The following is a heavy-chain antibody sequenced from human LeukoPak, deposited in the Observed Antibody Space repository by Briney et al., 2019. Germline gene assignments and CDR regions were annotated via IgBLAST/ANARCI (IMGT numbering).Heavy chain of an antibody. V-gene: IGHV6-1*01. J-gene: IGHJ4*02. CDR1: GDSVSSNSAA. Sequence: PSQTLSLTCAISGDSVSSNSAAWNWIRQSPSRGLEWLGRTYYRSKWYDDYAVSVKSRITINPDTSKNQFSLQLNSVTPEDTAVYYCARGKDGLSSWYSQVGLYFDYWGQGTLVTVSS. D-gene: IGHD6-13*01. CDR2: TYYRSKWYD. CDR3: ARGKDGLSSWYSQVGLYFDY.